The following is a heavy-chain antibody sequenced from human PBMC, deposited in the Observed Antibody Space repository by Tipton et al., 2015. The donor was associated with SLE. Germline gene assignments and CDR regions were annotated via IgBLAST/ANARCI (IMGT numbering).Heavy chain of an antibody. CDR2: ISSGSNHI. J-gene: IGHJ3*02. CDR3: VRETYYVGDSETLDI. Sequence: SLRLSCAASGFTFSSYTMNWVRQAPGKGLEWVSSISSGSNHIYYADSVKGRFTISRDNAKNSLYLQMNSLRVEDTAVYYCVRETYYVGDSETLDIWGRGTMVTVSS. V-gene: IGHV3-21*01. CDR1: GFTFSSYT. D-gene: IGHD3-10*02.